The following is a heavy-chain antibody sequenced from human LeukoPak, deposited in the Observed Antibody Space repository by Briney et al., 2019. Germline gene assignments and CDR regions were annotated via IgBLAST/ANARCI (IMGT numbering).Heavy chain of an antibody. Sequence: GGSLRLSCAASEFTFNNYAVSWVRQAPGQGLEWVSTVSGRGGITDYADSVKGRFTISRDNSKNTVFLQMNSLRVDDTAVYYCAKALRETHRPVYSYYYMDVWGKGTTVTVSS. CDR3: AKALRETHRPVYSYYYMDV. CDR1: EFTFNNYA. V-gene: IGHV3-23*01. CDR2: VSGRGGIT. J-gene: IGHJ6*03. D-gene: IGHD2-21*01.